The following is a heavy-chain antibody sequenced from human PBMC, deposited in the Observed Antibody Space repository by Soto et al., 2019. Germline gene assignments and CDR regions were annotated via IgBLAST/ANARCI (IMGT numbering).Heavy chain of an antibody. CDR3: ARDSRRITMVRGVIMVGYYGMDV. CDR1: GGSISRGDYY. J-gene: IGHJ6*02. V-gene: IGHV4-30-4*01. CDR2: IYYSGST. Sequence: SETLSLTGTVSGGSISRGDYYWSWIRQPPGKGLGCIGYIYYSGSTYDNPSLKSRVTISVDTSKNQFSLKLSSVTAADTAVYYCARDSRRITMVRGVIMVGYYGMDVWGQGTTVTVSS. D-gene: IGHD3-10*01.